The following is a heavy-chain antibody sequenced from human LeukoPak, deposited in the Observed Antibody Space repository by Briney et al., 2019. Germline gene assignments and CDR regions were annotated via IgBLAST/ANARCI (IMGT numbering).Heavy chain of an antibody. Sequence: PSETLSLTCAVYGGSFSGYYWSWIRQPPGKGLEWIGEIDHSGSTNYNPSLKSRVTISVDTSKNQFSLKLSSVTAADTAVYYCAGGIGGFWSGYLNYWGQGTLVTVSS. V-gene: IGHV4-34*01. CDR1: GGSFSGYY. CDR2: IDHSGST. CDR3: AGGIGGFWSGYLNY. D-gene: IGHD3-3*01. J-gene: IGHJ4*02.